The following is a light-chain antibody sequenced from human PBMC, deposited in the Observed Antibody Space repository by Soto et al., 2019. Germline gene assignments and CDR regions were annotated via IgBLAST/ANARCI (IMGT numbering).Light chain of an antibody. Sequence: EMVLTQSPGTLSLSPGERATLSCRASQSVSSNYLAWYQQKPGQSPRLLIYHASSRATGIPDRFSGSGSGTDFTLSISRLEPGDFAMYYCQHYNSYSEAFGQGTKVELK. CDR1: QSVSSNY. J-gene: IGKJ1*01. CDR3: QHYNSYSEA. CDR2: HAS. V-gene: IGKV3-20*01.